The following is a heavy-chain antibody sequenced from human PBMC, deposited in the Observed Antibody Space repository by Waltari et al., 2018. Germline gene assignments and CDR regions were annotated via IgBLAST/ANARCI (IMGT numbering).Heavy chain of an antibody. CDR3: ARRYSGYDRDWYFDL. Sequence: QLQLQESGPGLVKPSETLSLTCTVSGGSISSSSYYWGWIRQPPGKGLEWIESIYYSGSTYSNPSLKSRVTISVDTSKNQFSLKLSSVTAADTAVYYCARRYSGYDRDWYFDLWGRDTLVTVSS. CDR1: GGSISSSSYY. V-gene: IGHV4-39*01. D-gene: IGHD5-12*01. CDR2: IYYSGST. J-gene: IGHJ2*01.